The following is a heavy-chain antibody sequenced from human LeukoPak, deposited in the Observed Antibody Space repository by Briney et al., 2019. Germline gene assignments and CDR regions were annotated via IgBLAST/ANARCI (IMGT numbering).Heavy chain of an antibody. V-gene: IGHV4-34*01. CDR2: INHSGST. CDR3: ARGRQWLVRTSYDY. Sequence: PSETLSLTCAVYGGSFSGYYWSWLRQPPGKGLEWIGEINHSGSTNYNPSLTSRVTISVDTSKNQFSLKLSSVTAADTAVYYCARGRQWLVRTSYDYWGQGTLVTVSS. CDR1: GGSFSGYY. J-gene: IGHJ4*02. D-gene: IGHD6-19*01.